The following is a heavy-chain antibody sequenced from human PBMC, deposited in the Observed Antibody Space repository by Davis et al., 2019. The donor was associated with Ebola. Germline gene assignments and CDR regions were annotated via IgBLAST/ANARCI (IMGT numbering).Heavy chain of an antibody. J-gene: IGHJ6*02. CDR2: ISSSGTSI. D-gene: IGHD2/OR15-2a*01. Sequence: GESLKISCAASGFTFSSYSMNWVRQAPGKGLEWVSYISSSGTSIYYADSVKGRFTISRDNSKNTLYPQMNSLRADDTALYYCAKGGARYFYHYYGMDVWGQGTTVTVSS. CDR1: GFTFSSYS. CDR3: AKGGARYFYHYYGMDV. V-gene: IGHV3-48*01.